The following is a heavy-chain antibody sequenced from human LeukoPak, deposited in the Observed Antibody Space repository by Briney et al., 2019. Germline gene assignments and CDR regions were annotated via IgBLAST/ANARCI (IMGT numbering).Heavy chain of an antibody. CDR3: ARDLGLDSSGRVFGWFAP. D-gene: IGHD3-22*01. J-gene: IGHJ5*02. Sequence: PSETLSLTCTVSGGSISSYYWSWIRQPPGKGLEWIGSIYHSGSTNYNPSLKSRVTISVDTSKNQFSLKLSSVTAADTAVYYCARDLGLDSSGRVFGWFAPWGQGTLVTVSS. CDR2: IYHSGST. V-gene: IGHV4-59*12. CDR1: GGSISSYY.